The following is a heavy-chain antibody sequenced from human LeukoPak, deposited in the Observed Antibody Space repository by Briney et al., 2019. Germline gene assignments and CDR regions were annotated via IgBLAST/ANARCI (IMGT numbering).Heavy chain of an antibody. CDR3: ARLQPNSGEWAFDI. Sequence: SETLSLTCSVSGASISSHYWSWIRQPPGKGLEWIGYIHYSGSTNCNPSLKSRVTISLDASKNHFSLTLSSVTAADTAVYYCARLQPNSGEWAFDIWGQGTMVTVSS. CDR2: IHYSGST. CDR1: GASISSHY. J-gene: IGHJ3*02. D-gene: IGHD1-1*01. V-gene: IGHV4-59*11.